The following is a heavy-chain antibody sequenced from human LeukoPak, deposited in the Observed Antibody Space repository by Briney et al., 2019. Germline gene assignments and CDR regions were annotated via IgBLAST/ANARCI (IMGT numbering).Heavy chain of an antibody. CDR2: IIPIFGTA. D-gene: IGHD3-10*01. V-gene: IGHV1-69*06. CDR1: GGTFSSYA. CDR3: ARDGSGSYYSRPFDY. Sequence: SVKVSCKASGGTFSSYAISWVRQAPGQGLEWMGVIIPIFGTAKYAQKFQGRVTITADKSTSTAYMELSSLRYEDTAVYYCARDGSGSYYSRPFDYWGQGTLVTVSS. J-gene: IGHJ4*02.